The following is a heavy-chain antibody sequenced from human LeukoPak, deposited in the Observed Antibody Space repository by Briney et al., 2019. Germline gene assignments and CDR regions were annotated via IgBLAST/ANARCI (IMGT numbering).Heavy chain of an antibody. CDR3: ARDRVYGYYYDSSGYSVYAFDI. Sequence: EASVKVSCKASGYTFSNYGISWVRQAPGQGLEWMGWISAYNGDTNYAQKFQGRVTMTRDTSISTAYMELSRLRSDDTAVYYCARDRVYGYYYDSSGYSVYAFDIWGQGTMVTVSS. D-gene: IGHD3-22*01. V-gene: IGHV1-18*01. CDR2: ISAYNGDT. CDR1: GYTFSNYG. J-gene: IGHJ3*02.